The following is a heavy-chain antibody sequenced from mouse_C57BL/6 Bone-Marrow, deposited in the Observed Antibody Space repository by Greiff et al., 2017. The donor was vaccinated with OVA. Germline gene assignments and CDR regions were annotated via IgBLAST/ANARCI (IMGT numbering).Heavy chain of an antibody. J-gene: IGHJ2*01. D-gene: IGHD4-1*01. CDR2: INPKNGGT. Sequence: VQLQQSGPELVKPGASVKISCKASVYTFTDYYLNWVKPSPGKSLLWIGDINPKNGGTSYNQEFKGKATLTVDKSSSTAYMELRSLTSEDSAVYYCAKLGHHYFDYWGQGTTLTVSS. CDR1: VYTFTDYY. CDR3: AKLGHHYFDY. V-gene: IGHV1-26*01.